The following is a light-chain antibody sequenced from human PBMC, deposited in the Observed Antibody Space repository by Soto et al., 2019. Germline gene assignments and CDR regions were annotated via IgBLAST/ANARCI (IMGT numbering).Light chain of an antibody. CDR2: DAA. V-gene: IGKV3-15*01. Sequence: EVVMTQSPAILSVSPGERATLSCRASQSVSSNLAWYQQKPGQAPRLLVYDAATRATGITAKFSGSGSGTEFTLTINSLQSEDFAVYYCQQYNDWPSNTFGQGTKVVI. J-gene: IGKJ2*01. CDR1: QSVSSN. CDR3: QQYNDWPSNT.